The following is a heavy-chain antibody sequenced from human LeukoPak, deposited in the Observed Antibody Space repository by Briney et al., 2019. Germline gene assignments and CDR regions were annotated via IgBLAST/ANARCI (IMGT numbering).Heavy chain of an antibody. V-gene: IGHV1-2*06. CDR1: GYTFTDYY. J-gene: IGHJ4*02. Sequence: ASVKVSCKASGYTFTDYYMHWVRQAPGQGLEWMGRINPNSGGTNYAQKFQGRVTMTRDTSISTVYMELSRLRSDDTAVYCCARVGYYESSGYYEYWGQGTLVTVSS. D-gene: IGHD3-22*01. CDR2: INPNSGGT. CDR3: ARVGYYESSGYYEY.